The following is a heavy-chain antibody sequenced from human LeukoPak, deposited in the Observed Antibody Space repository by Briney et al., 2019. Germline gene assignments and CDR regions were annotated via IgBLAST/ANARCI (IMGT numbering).Heavy chain of an antibody. CDR2: IIPIFGTA. D-gene: IGHD4-17*01. Sequence: SVKVSCKASGGTFSSYAISWVRQAPGQGLEWMGGIIPIFGTANYAQKFQGRVTITADKSTSTAYMELSSLRSEDTAVYYCARDSGDYQSYYYYGMDVWGQGTTVTVSS. J-gene: IGHJ6*02. CDR1: GGTFSSYA. CDR3: ARDSGDYQSYYYYGMDV. V-gene: IGHV1-69*06.